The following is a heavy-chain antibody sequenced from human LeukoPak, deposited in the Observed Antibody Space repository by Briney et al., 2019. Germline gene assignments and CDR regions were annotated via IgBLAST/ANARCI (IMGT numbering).Heavy chain of an antibody. CDR3: ANSYSSSPRVWYYYGMDV. Sequence: PGRSLRLSCAASGFTFSSYGMHWVRQAPGKGLEWVSAISGSGGSTYYADSVKGRFTISRDNSKNTLYLQMNSLRAEDTAVYYCANSYSSSPRVWYYYGMDVWGQGTTVTVSS. D-gene: IGHD6-13*01. V-gene: IGHV3-23*01. CDR2: ISGSGGST. CDR1: GFTFSSYG. J-gene: IGHJ6*02.